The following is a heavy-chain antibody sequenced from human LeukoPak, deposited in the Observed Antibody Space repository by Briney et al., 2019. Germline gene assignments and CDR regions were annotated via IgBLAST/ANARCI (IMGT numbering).Heavy chain of an antibody. CDR2: INHSGST. J-gene: IGHJ1*01. V-gene: IGHV4-34*01. Sequence: SETLSLTCAVYGGSFRGYYWSWIRQPPGKGLEWIGEINHSGSTNYNPSLKSRVTISVDTSKNQFSLKLSSVTAADTAVYYCARPGAAIGKGYFQHWGQGTLVTVSS. D-gene: IGHD2-2*02. CDR3: ARPGAAIGKGYFQH. CDR1: GGSFRGYY.